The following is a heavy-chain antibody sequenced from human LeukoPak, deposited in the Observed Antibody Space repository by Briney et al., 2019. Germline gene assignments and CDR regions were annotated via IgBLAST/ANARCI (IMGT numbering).Heavy chain of an antibody. J-gene: IGHJ4*02. Sequence: SETLSLTCTVSGGSISSSYYYWGWIRQPPGKGLEWIGSISYSGNTYYNPSLKSRVTVSVDTSKNQFSLKLNSVTAADTAVYYCARQGIVGATGRHFDYWGQGTLVTVSS. V-gene: IGHV4-39*01. CDR2: ISYSGNT. CDR1: GGSISSSYYY. CDR3: ARQGIVGATGRHFDY. D-gene: IGHD1-26*01.